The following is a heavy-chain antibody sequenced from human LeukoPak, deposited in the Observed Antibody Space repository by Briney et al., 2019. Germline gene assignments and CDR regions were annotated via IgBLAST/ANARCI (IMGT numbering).Heavy chain of an antibody. CDR2: ISISGGST. D-gene: IGHD3-22*01. CDR1: GITFSSYA. Sequence: GGSLRLSCADSGITFSSYAMSWVRQAPGKGLEWVSGISISGGSTFYADSVKGRFTISRDNSKNTLYLQMNSLRAEDTAVYYCAKDLKVITSPLFDYWGQGTLVTVSS. CDR3: AKDLKVITSPLFDY. V-gene: IGHV3-23*01. J-gene: IGHJ4*02.